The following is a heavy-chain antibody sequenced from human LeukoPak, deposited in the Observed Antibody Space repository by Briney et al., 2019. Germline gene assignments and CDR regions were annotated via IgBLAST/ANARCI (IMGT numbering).Heavy chain of an antibody. D-gene: IGHD3-22*01. CDR2: IRNSGGST. CDR3: ARDRSHITMILLGY. V-gene: IGHV3-23*01. CDR1: GFTFSTYA. Sequence: GGFLRLSCAASGFTFSTYAMSWVRQVPGKGLEWVSTIRNSGGSTSYADSVKGRFTISRDNSKNTLYLQMNSLRGEDTAIYYCARDRSHITMILLGYWGQGTLVTVSS. J-gene: IGHJ4*02.